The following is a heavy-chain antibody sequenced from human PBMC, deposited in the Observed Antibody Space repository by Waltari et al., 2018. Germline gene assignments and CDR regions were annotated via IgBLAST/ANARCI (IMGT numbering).Heavy chain of an antibody. V-gene: IGHV1-2*06. CDR3: ATYSSGWYRNY. CDR1: GYTFTGYY. CDR2: INPNRGGT. D-gene: IGHD6-19*01. Sequence: QVQLVQSGAEVKKPGASVKVSCKASGYTFTGYYMHWVRQAPGQGLERMGRINPNRGGTNYAQKFQGRVTMTRDTSISTAYMELSRLRSDDTAVYYCATYSSGWYRNYWGQGTLVTVSS. J-gene: IGHJ4*02.